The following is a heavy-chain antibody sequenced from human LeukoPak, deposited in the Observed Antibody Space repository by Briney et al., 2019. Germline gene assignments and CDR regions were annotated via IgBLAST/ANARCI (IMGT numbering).Heavy chain of an antibody. CDR2: IYSGGST. Sequence: GGSLRLSCAASGFTVTSNYMTWVRQAPGKGLEWVSIIYSGGSTYYADSVKGRFTISRHNSKNTLYLQMNSLRAEDTAVYYCAREVGGSAFDIWGQGTMVTVSS. CDR3: AREVGGSAFDI. J-gene: IGHJ3*02. CDR1: GFTVTSNY. D-gene: IGHD3-16*01. V-gene: IGHV3-53*04.